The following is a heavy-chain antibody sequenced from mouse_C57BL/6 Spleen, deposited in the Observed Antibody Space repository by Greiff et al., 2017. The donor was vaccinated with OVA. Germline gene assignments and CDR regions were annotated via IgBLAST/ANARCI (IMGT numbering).Heavy chain of an antibody. CDR1: GYSITSGYY. J-gene: IGHJ4*01. CDR2: ISYDGSN. Sequence: EVQLKESGPGLVKPSQSLSLTCSVTGYSITSGYYWNWIRQFPGNKLEWMGYISYDGSNNYNPSLKNRISITRDTSKNQFFLKLNSVTTEDTATYYCARDVFYYDYDIYAMDYWGQGTSVTVSS. CDR3: ARDVFYYDYDIYAMDY. D-gene: IGHD2-4*01. V-gene: IGHV3-6*01.